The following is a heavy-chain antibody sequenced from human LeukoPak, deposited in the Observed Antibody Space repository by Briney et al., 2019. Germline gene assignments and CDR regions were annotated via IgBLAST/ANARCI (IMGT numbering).Heavy chain of an antibody. CDR3: AKVWPKYYESSDTDD. Sequence: GGSLRLSCVASGFTFSDYDMNWVRQAPMKGLEWVSAIRGNGDTTYYADSVKGRFATSRDNSKNTLYLQMNSLRAEDTAVYYCAKVWPKYYESSDTDDWGQGTLVTVSS. D-gene: IGHD3-22*01. CDR1: GFTFSDYD. J-gene: IGHJ4*02. V-gene: IGHV3-23*01. CDR2: IRGNGDTT.